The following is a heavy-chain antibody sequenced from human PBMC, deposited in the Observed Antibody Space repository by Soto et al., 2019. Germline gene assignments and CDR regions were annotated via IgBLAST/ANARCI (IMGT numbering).Heavy chain of an antibody. V-gene: IGHV4-59*01. J-gene: IGHJ6*02. CDR2: IYYSGST. CDR3: ARADPVAYYYGMDV. CDR1: GGSISSYY. Sequence: TLSLTCTVSGGSISSYYWSWIRQPPGKGLEWIGYIYYSGSTNYNPSLKSRVTMTTDTSTSTAYMELRSLRSDDTAVYYCARADPVAYYYGMDVWGQGTTVTVSS.